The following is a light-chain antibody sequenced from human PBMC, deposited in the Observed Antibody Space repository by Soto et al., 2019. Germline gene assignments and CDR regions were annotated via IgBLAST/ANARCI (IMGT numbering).Light chain of an antibody. CDR3: QQYNSYRWT. J-gene: IGKJ1*01. CDR2: KAS. Sequence: DIQMTQCPSTLSASVGDRVTITCRASQSISSWLAWYQQKPGKAPKLLIYKASSLESGVPSRFSGSGSGTEFTLTISSLQPDDFATYYCQQYNSYRWTFGQGTKV. CDR1: QSISSW. V-gene: IGKV1-5*03.